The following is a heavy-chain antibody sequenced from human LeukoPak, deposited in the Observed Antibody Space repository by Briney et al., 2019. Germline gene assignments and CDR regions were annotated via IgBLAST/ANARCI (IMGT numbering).Heavy chain of an antibody. J-gene: IGHJ6*02. CDR1: GFALSSHW. CDR2: VNRDGSET. CDR3: ARNNAMDA. V-gene: IGHV3-7*03. Sequence: GGSLRLSCAASGFALSSHWMTWVRQVPGRGPEWVANVNRDGSETYYLDSVKGRFTISKDNAKNSLYLQMNSLRAEDTALYHCARNNAMDAWGQGTTVIVSS. D-gene: IGHD2-8*01.